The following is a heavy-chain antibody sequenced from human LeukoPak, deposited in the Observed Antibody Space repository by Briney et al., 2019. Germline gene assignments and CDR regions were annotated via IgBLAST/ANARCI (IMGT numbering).Heavy chain of an antibody. CDR1: GYTFTSYD. D-gene: IGHD2-15*01. Sequence: ASVRVSCKASGYTFTSYDINWVRQATGQGLEWMGWMNPNSGNTGYVQKFQGRVTMTRNTSISTAYMELSSLRSEDTAVYYCARGIRSVLPVVRYYFDYWGQGTLVTVSS. V-gene: IGHV1-8*01. CDR3: ARGIRSVLPVVRYYFDY. CDR2: MNPNSGNT. J-gene: IGHJ4*02.